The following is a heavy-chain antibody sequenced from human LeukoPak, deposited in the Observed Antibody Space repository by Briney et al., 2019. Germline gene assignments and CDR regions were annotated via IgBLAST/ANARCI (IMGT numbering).Heavy chain of an antibody. Sequence: SETLSLTCTVSGGSISSYYWSWIRQPAGKGLEGIGRIYTSGSTNYNPSLKSRVTMSVDTSKNQFSLKLSSVTAADTAVYYCARQASRAGDYEYYYYYYYMDVWGKGTTVTVSS. CDR2: IYTSGST. CDR1: GGSISSYY. V-gene: IGHV4-4*07. J-gene: IGHJ6*03. CDR3: ARQASRAGDYEYYYYYYYMDV. D-gene: IGHD4-17*01.